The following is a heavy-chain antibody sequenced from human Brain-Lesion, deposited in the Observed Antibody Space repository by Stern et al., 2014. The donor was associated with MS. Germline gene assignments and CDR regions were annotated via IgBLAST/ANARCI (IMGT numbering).Heavy chain of an antibody. V-gene: IGHV1-24*01. J-gene: IGHJ4*02. CDR1: GYTLTELS. D-gene: IGHD1-26*01. CDR3: ATLSPGAGGNYYRHFDY. Sequence: VQLVESGAEVKKPGASVKVSCKVSGYTLTELSMHWVRQAPRKGLEGMGGFEPEDGETIYAQKFQGRVTMTEDTSTDTAYMELSSLRSEDTAVYYCATLSPGAGGNYYRHFDYWGQGTLVTVSS. CDR2: FEPEDGET.